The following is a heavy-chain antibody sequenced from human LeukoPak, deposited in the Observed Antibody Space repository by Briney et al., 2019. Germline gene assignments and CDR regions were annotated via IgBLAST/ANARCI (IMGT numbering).Heavy chain of an antibody. Sequence: GGSLRLSCAASGFTVSSNYMSWVRQAPGKGLEWVSVIYSGGSTYYADSVKGRFTISRDNSKNTLYLQMNSLRAEDTAVYYCARVRAVAAGTNYFDYWGQGTLVTVSS. CDR1: GFTVSSNY. CDR2: IYSGGST. CDR3: ARVRAVAAGTNYFDY. D-gene: IGHD6-13*01. J-gene: IGHJ4*02. V-gene: IGHV3-66*01.